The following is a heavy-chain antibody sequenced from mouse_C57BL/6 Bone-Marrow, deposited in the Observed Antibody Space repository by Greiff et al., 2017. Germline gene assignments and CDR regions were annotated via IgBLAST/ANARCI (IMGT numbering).Heavy chain of an antibody. V-gene: IGHV3-8*01. D-gene: IGHD1-1*01. Sequence: EVQLQESGPGLAKPSQTLSLTCSVTGYSITSDYWNWIRKFPGNKLEYMGYISYSGSTYYNPPLKSRISITPDTSKNQYYLQLNSVTTEDTATYYCARYHEGYYGSSLYWYFDVWGTGTTVTVSS. J-gene: IGHJ1*03. CDR2: ISYSGST. CDR3: ARYHEGYYGSSLYWYFDV. CDR1: GYSITSDY.